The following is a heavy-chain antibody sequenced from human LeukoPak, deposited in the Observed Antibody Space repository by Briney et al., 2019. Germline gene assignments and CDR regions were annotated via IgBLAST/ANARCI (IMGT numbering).Heavy chain of an antibody. Sequence: HPGGSLRLSCAASGFTFSSYSMNWVRQAPGKGLEWVSYISSSSSTIYYADSVKGRFTISRDNAKNSLNLQMNSLRVEDTALYYCARGTIFGVVITTFDYWGQGTLVTVSS. V-gene: IGHV3-48*01. J-gene: IGHJ4*02. D-gene: IGHD3-3*01. CDR2: ISSSSSTI. CDR1: GFTFSSYS. CDR3: ARGTIFGVVITTFDY.